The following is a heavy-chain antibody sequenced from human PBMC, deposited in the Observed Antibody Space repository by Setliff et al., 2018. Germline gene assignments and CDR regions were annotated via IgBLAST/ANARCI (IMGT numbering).Heavy chain of an antibody. CDR1: GGSISSYY. J-gene: IGHJ6*03. D-gene: IGHD6-19*01. Sequence: KSSETLSLTCTVSGGSISSYYWSWIRQPAGKGLEWIGHIYIGGSANYNPSLKSRVTMSIDTSKNQFSLKLNSVTAADMAVYYCAREQWLDPPGYYYMDVWDKGTTVTVSS. V-gene: IGHV4-4*07. CDR3: AREQWLDPPGYYYMDV. CDR2: IYIGGSA.